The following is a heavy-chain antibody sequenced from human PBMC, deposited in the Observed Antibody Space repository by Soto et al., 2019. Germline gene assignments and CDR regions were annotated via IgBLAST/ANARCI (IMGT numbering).Heavy chain of an antibody. D-gene: IGHD3-3*01. CDR1: GGSISSGGYY. Sequence: PLETLSLTCTVSGGSISSGGYYWSWIRQHPGKGLEWIGYIYYSGSTYYNPSLKSRVTISVDTSKNQFSLKLSSVTAADTAVYYCARGNDFWSGYLTHFDYWGQGTLVTVSS. V-gene: IGHV4-31*03. CDR2: IYYSGST. J-gene: IGHJ4*02. CDR3: ARGNDFWSGYLTHFDY.